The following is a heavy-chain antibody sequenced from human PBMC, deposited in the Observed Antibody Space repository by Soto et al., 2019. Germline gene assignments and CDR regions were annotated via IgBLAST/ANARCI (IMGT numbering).Heavy chain of an antibody. J-gene: IGHJ4*02. CDR3: ARDRRRITVAGTLDS. CDR1: GYTFTDYG. D-gene: IGHD6-19*01. Sequence: ASVKVSCNASGYTFTDYGISWVRQAPGQGLQWMGWISGYSGLTNYPQKLQGRVTMTTDTSTSTAYMELRNLTSDDTAMYYCARDRRRITVAGTLDSWGLGTLVTVSS. V-gene: IGHV1-18*04. CDR2: ISGYSGLT.